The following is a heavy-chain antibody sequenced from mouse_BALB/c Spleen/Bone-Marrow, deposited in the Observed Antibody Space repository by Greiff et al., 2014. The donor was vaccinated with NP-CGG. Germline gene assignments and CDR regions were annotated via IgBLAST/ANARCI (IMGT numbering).Heavy chain of an antibody. D-gene: IGHD1-1*01. CDR2: IYPSDSYT. CDR1: GYTFTSHW. V-gene: IGHV1-69*02. J-gene: IGHJ2*01. CDR3: TRTTEGFDY. Sequence: QVQLQQPGAELVRPGASVKLSCKASGYTFTSHWINWVKQRPGQGLEWIGNIYPSDSYTNYNQKFKDKATLTVDKSSSTAYMQLSSPTSEDSAVYYCTRTTEGFDYWGQGTTLTVSS.